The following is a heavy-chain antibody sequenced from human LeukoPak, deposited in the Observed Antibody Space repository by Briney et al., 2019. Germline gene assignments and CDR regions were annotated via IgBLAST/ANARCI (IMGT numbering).Heavy chain of an antibody. V-gene: IGHV4-59*12. CDR1: DSPISGYY. CDR2: IFYGEST. CDR3: ARDRGYYYYMDV. J-gene: IGHJ6*03. Sequence: PSETLSLTCSVSDSPISGYYWTRIRQPPGKGLDWIGYIFYGESTDYNPSLKSRVTISVDTSKSQVSLQLTSVTAADTAVYYCARDRGYYYYMDVWGKGTTVTVSS.